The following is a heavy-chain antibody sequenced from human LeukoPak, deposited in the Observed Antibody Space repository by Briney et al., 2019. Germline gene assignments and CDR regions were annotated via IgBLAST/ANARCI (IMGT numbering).Heavy chain of an antibody. D-gene: IGHD1-26*01. Sequence: SETLSLTCTVSGGSISSSSYYWGWIRQPPGKGLEWVGSIYHSGSTYYNPSLKSRVTISVDTSKNQFSLKLSSVTAADTAVYYCARARVGSGSYYFDYWGQGTLVTVSS. V-gene: IGHV4-39*07. CDR1: GGSISSSSYY. CDR3: ARARVGSGSYYFDY. CDR2: IYHSGST. J-gene: IGHJ4*02.